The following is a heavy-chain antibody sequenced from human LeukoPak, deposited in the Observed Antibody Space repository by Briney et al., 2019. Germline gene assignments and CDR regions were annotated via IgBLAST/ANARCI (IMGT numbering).Heavy chain of an antibody. CDR2: MNPNSGNT. CDR3: ARVHSRGIQPVGY. J-gene: IGHJ4*02. Sequence: ASVKVSCKASGYTFISYDINWVRQATGQGLEWMGWMNPNSGNTGYAQKFQGRVTMTRNTSISTAYMELSSLRSEDTAVYYCARVHSRGIQPVGYWGQGTLVTVSS. D-gene: IGHD5-18*01. V-gene: IGHV1-8*01. CDR1: GYTFISYD.